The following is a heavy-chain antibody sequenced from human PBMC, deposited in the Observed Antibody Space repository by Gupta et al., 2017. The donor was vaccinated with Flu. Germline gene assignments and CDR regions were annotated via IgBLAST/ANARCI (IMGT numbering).Heavy chain of an antibody. V-gene: IGHV3-23*01. D-gene: IGHD4-4*01. Sequence: AMTWVRQAPGKGLEWVSALSGSGGSTYYADSVKGRFTISRDTSKNTLYLQMNSLRAEDTAVYYCAKYSDFFDYWGQGTLVTVSS. CDR3: AKYSDFFDY. J-gene: IGHJ4*02. CDR2: LSGSGGST. CDR1: A.